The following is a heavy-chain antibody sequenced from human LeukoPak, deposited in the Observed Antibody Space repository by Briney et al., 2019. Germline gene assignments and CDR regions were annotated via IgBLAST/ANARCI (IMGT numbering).Heavy chain of an antibody. Sequence: GRSLRLSCAASGFTFSDYGMHWVRQAPGKGLEWVPLISYDGSNKYYADSVKGRFTISRDTSKNTLHLQMDSLRVEDTAMYYCARYYGSGSLDYWGQGTLVTVSS. CDR3: ARYYGSGSLDY. CDR2: ISYDGSNK. V-gene: IGHV3-30*03. CDR1: GFTFSDYG. D-gene: IGHD3-10*01. J-gene: IGHJ4*02.